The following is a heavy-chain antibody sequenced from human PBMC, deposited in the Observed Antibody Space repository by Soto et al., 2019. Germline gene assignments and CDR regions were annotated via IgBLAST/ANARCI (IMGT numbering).Heavy chain of an antibody. CDR1: GSIFSDYA. CDR3: AKAGYDTSPFIDY. V-gene: IGHV1-3*05. CDR2: INAGNGNT. Sequence: QVQLVQSGAEERKPGASVKVSCKASGSIFSDYAFHWVRLAPGQRPEWVGWINAGNGNTKYLQKLKGRVTITRDTSASTAYMELSGLRSEDTAVYYCAKAGYDTSPFIDYWGQGTLVTVSS. J-gene: IGHJ4*02. D-gene: IGHD3-22*01.